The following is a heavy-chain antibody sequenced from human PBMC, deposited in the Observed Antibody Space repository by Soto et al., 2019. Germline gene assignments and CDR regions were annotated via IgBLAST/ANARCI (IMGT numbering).Heavy chain of an antibody. CDR1: GYTFTSYD. D-gene: IGHD3-10*01. J-gene: IGHJ6*02. Sequence: QVQLVQSGAEVKKPGASVKVSCKASGYTFTSYDINWVRQATGQGLEWMGWMNPNSGNTGYAQKFQGRVTMTRNTSISTAYMELSSLRSEDTAVYYCAGTYYYGSGSYGTYYYYGMDVWGQGTTVTVSS. CDR2: MNPNSGNT. CDR3: AGTYYYGSGSYGTYYYYGMDV. V-gene: IGHV1-8*01.